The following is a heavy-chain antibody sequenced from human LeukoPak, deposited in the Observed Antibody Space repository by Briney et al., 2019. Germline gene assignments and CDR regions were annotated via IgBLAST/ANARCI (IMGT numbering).Heavy chain of an antibody. V-gene: IGHV1-2*02. CDR3: ARDEPEFGPEVFQH. CDR2: VNPNSGGT. D-gene: IGHD3-10*01. Sequence: ASVKVSCKASGYTFTGYYMHWVRQAPGQGLEWMGWVNPNSGGTNYAQKFQGRVTMTRDTSISTAYMELSRLRSDDTAVYYCARDEPEFGPEVFQHWGQGTLVTVSS. J-gene: IGHJ1*01. CDR1: GYTFTGYY.